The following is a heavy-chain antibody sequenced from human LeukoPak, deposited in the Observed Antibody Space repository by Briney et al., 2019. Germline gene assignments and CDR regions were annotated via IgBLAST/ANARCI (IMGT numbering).Heavy chain of an antibody. CDR3: ARDPHQLWSSSDY. J-gene: IGHJ4*02. V-gene: IGHV3-30*02. CDR2: IRYAGSNK. Sequence: GGSLRLSCAASGFTFSSYAMSRGREAPGPGLEWLACIRYAGSNKYYAASRKGRVTISRDNSKITLYLQMNSLRAEDTAVYYCARDPHQLWSSSDYWDQGPLVIVSS. CDR1: GFTFSSYA. D-gene: IGHD5-18*01.